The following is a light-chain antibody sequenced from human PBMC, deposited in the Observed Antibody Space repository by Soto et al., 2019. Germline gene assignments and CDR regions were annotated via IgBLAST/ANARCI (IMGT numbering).Light chain of an antibody. Sequence: EMILTQSPATLSLSPGERTTLSCKTSQGISKYIARQQQKTGHPPRLLIYDASITATAIPARFSGNGSRTDFTLTITSLEPEDFAVYYCQQRSYWRFGGGTRVQIK. CDR2: DAS. V-gene: IGKV3-11*01. J-gene: IGKJ4*01. CDR3: QQRSYWR. CDR1: QGISKY.